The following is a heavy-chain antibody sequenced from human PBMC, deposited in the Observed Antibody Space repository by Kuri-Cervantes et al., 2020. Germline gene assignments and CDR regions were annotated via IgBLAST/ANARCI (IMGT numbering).Heavy chain of an antibody. CDR1: GYTFTDYY. V-gene: IGHV1-2*02. CDR3: ADLKRDY. J-gene: IGHJ4*02. CDR2: INPNSGGT. Sequence: GGSLRLSCKASGYTFTDYYIHWVRQAPGQGLEWMGWINPNSGGTNYAQKFQGRVTMTRDTSITTAYMELSRLRSDDTAVYYCADLKRDYWGQGTLVTVSS.